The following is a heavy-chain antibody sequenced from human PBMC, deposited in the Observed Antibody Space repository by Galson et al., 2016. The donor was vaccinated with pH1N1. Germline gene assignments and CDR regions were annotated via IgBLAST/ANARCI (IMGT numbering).Heavy chain of an antibody. Sequence: SVKVSCKASGYTFDMFGISWVRQAPGQGPEWMGWISAYDGHTDYAQNFQGRVAMTIDTSTSTANMELRSLRSDDTAVYYCARDRGVFDIWGQGTRVTVSS. V-gene: IGHV1-18*01. CDR2: ISAYDGHT. D-gene: IGHD3-10*01. CDR3: ARDRGVFDI. CDR1: GYTFDMFG. J-gene: IGHJ3*02.